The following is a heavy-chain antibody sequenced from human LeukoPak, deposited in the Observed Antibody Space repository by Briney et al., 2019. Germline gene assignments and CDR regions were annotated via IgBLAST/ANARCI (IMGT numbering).Heavy chain of an antibody. V-gene: IGHV4-4*07. J-gene: IGHJ3*02. Sequence: TSETLSLTCTVSGGSISSYYWSWIRQPAGKGLEWIGRIYTSGSTNYNPSLKSRVTMSVDTSKNQFSLKLSSVNAADTAVYYCASTVDCTNGVCYSYEAFHIWGQGTMVTVSS. CDR2: IYTSGST. CDR1: GGSISSYY. D-gene: IGHD2-8*01. CDR3: ASTVDCTNGVCYSYEAFHI.